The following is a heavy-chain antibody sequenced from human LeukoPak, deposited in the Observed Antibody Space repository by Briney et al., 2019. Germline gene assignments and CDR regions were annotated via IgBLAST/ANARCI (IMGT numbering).Heavy chain of an antibody. Sequence: GGSLRLSCVASGFPFSSYWMTWVRQAPGKGLEWVSGISWNSGSIGYADSVKGRFTISRDNAKNSLYLQMNSLRAEDTALYYCAKGANVAVAGTYWFDPWGQGTLVTVSS. J-gene: IGHJ5*02. CDR2: ISWNSGSI. CDR1: GFPFSSYW. D-gene: IGHD6-19*01. V-gene: IGHV3-9*01. CDR3: AKGANVAVAGTYWFDP.